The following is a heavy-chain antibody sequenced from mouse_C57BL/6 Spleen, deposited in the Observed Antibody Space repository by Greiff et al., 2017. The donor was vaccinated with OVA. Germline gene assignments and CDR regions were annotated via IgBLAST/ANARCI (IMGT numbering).Heavy chain of an antibody. CDR2: INPNNGGT. D-gene: IGHD4-1*01. Sequence: VQLKESGPELVKPGASVKIPCKASGYTLTDYNMDWVKQSHGKSLEWIGDINPNNGGTIYNQKFKGKATLTVDKSSSTAYMELRSLTSEDTAVYYCAREWDGGNAMDYWGQGTSVTVSS. CDR3: AREWDGGNAMDY. V-gene: IGHV1-18*01. CDR1: GYTLTDYN. J-gene: IGHJ4*01.